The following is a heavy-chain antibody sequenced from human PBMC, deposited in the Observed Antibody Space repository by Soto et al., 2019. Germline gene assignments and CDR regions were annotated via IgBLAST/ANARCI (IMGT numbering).Heavy chain of an antibody. V-gene: IGHV3-21*01. D-gene: IGHD3-10*01. CDR1: GLTFSSHS. Sequence: GGSLRLPCPAPGLTFSSHSMNWVRQAAGNGLAWVSSISSSSSYIYYADSAKGRFTVSRDKAKKSLYLQMNSLGAEDTAVYYCARASSNLWFGELERWYYYYGMDVWGQGTTVTVSS. J-gene: IGHJ6*02. CDR2: ISSSSSYI. CDR3: ARASSNLWFGELERWYYYYGMDV.